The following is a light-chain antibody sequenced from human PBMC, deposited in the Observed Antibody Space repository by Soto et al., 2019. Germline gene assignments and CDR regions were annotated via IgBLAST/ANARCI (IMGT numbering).Light chain of an antibody. V-gene: IGKV1-17*01. Sequence: DMEMTQSPYARRAGVGCRFRSTWRASQGIRNDLGWYQQKPGKAPKRLIYAASSLQPGVPSRFSGSGSGTQLTLTIRSLQPDAFPTYHCLRHNTYPRTFGPGTKVDIK. CDR2: AAS. J-gene: IGKJ1*01. CDR3: LRHNTYPRT. CDR1: QGIRND.